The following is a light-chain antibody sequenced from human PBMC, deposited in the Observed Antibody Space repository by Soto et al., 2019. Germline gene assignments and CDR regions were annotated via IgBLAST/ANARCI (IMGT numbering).Light chain of an antibody. CDR2: GAS. V-gene: IGKV3-15*01. CDR1: QSVSNN. J-gene: IGKJ5*01. Sequence: IVFTQSPGILSLSPGERATLSCRASQSVSNNLAWYQQRPGQAPPLLIYGASTRATGIPARFSGSGSGTEFTLTISSLQSADFAVYYCQQHNNWPPITFGQGTQLEIK. CDR3: QQHNNWPPIT.